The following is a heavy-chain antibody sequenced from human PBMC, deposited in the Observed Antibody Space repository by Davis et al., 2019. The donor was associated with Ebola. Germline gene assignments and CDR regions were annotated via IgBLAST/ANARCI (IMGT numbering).Heavy chain of an antibody. Sequence: GSLRLSCAVYGGSFSGYYWSWIRQPPGKGLEWIGEINHSGSTNYNPSLKSRVTISVDTSKNQFSLKLSSVTAADTAVYYCARAYCSSTSCYLYFDYWGQGTLVTVSS. V-gene: IGHV4-34*01. CDR2: INHSGST. CDR3: ARAYCSSTSCYLYFDY. CDR1: GGSFSGYY. D-gene: IGHD2-2*01. J-gene: IGHJ4*02.